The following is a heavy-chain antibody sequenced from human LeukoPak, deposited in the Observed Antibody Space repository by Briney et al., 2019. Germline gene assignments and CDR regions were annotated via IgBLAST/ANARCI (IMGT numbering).Heavy chain of an antibody. J-gene: IGHJ6*02. V-gene: IGHV4-59*01. CDR1: GGTISSYY. D-gene: IGHD2-8*01. Sequence: PSETLSLTCTVSGGTISSYYWSWIRQPPGKGLEWIGYIYYSGSTTYNPPLKSRVTISVDTSKNQFSLKLSSVTAADTAVYYCARVKWDYYYYGMDVWGQGTTVTVSS. CDR2: IYYSGST. CDR3: ARVKWDYYYYGMDV.